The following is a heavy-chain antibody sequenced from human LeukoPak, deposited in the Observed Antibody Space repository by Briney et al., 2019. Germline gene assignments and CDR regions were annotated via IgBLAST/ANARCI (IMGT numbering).Heavy chain of an antibody. J-gene: IGHJ6*02. CDR1: GFTFSSYS. Sequence: GGSLRLSCAASGFTFSSYSMNWVRQAPGKGLEWVSSISGSSSYIYYADSVKGRFTISRDNTKKSLYLQMSSLRAEDTAVYYCAFYYYYGMDVWGQGTTVTVSS. CDR2: ISGSSSYI. CDR3: AFYYYYGMDV. V-gene: IGHV3-21*01.